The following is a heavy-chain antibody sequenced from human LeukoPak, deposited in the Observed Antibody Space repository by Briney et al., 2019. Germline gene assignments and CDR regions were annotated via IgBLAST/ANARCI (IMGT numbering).Heavy chain of an antibody. CDR2: ISWNSGSI. CDR3: AKDATNYYYGSGYGMDV. D-gene: IGHD3-10*01. J-gene: IGHJ6*02. V-gene: IGHV3-9*01. CDR1: GFTVSSNY. Sequence: SLRLSCAASGFTVSSNYMSWVRQAPGKGLEWVSGISWNSGSIGYADSVKGRFTISRDNAKNSLYLQMNSLRAEDTALYYCAKDATNYYYGSGYGMDVWGQGTTVTVSS.